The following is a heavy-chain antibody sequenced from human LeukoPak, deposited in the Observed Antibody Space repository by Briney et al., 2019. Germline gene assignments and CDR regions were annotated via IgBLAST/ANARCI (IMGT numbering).Heavy chain of an antibody. Sequence: GGSLRLSCAASEFTVSSNYMSWVRQAPGKGLEWVSVIYSGGSTYYTDSVKGRFTISRDNSKNTLYLQMNSLRAEDTAVYYCAREHTAMAEGAFDIWGQGTMVTVSS. CDR2: IYSGGST. CDR3: AREHTAMAEGAFDI. CDR1: EFTVSSNY. D-gene: IGHD5-18*01. J-gene: IGHJ3*02. V-gene: IGHV3-53*01.